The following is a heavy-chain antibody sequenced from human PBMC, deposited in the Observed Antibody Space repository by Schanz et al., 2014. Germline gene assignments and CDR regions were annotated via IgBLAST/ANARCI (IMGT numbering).Heavy chain of an antibody. V-gene: IGHV3-23*04. CDR2: LSGSGAGT. CDR1: GFTFSGYA. J-gene: IGHJ6*03. CDR3: AKDHQWLARYYMDV. Sequence: EVQLVESGGGLVQPGGSLRISCAASGFTFSGYAMSWVRQAPGKGLEWVSTLSGSGAGTFYADSVKGRFTISRDNSENTLYLQMNTLRTEDTAVYYCAKDHQWLARYYMDVWGKGTTVTVSS. D-gene: IGHD6-19*01.